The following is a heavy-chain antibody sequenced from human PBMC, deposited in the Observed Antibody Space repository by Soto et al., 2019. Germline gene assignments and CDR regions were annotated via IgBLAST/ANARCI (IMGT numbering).Heavy chain of an antibody. CDR3: ARVHGSGSYFMFDY. CDR2: INPNSGGT. CDR1: GYTFTGYY. V-gene: IGHV1-2*02. D-gene: IGHD3-10*01. J-gene: IGHJ4*02. Sequence: QVQLVQSGAEVKKPGASVKVSCKASGYTFTGYYMHWVRQAPGQGLEWMGWINPNSGGTNYAQKFQGRVTITADESTSTAYMELSSLRSEDTAVYYCARVHGSGSYFMFDYWGQGTLVTVSS.